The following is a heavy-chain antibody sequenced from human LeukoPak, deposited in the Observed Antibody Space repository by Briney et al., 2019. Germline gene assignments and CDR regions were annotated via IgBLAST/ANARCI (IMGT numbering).Heavy chain of an antibody. Sequence: PGGSQRLSCAASGFTFAINAMNWVRQAPGKGLEWVSYISSSSSTMSYADSVKGRFTISRDNAKNSLYLQMNSLRAEDTAVYYCAGRMVRGVIVYMDVWGKGTTLTVSS. CDR1: GFTFAINA. D-gene: IGHD3-10*01. CDR2: ISSSSSTM. V-gene: IGHV3-48*01. J-gene: IGHJ6*03. CDR3: AGRMVRGVIVYMDV.